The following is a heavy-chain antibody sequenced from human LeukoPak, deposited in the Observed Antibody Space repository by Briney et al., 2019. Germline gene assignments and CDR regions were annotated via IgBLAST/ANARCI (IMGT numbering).Heavy chain of an antibody. CDR3: ARGGRITMIVVVRAFDI. Sequence: ASETLSLTCAVYGGSFSGYYWSWIRQPPGKGLEWIGEINHSGSTNYNPSLKSRVTISVDTSKNQFSLKLSSVTAADTAVYYCARGGRITMIVVVRAFDIWGQGTMVTVSS. CDR1: GGSFSGYY. V-gene: IGHV4-34*01. D-gene: IGHD3-22*01. J-gene: IGHJ3*02. CDR2: INHSGST.